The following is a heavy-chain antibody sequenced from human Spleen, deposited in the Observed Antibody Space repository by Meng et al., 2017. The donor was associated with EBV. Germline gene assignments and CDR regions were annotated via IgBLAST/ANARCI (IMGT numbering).Heavy chain of an antibody. CDR2: ISGSGGST. Sequence: WVSGISGSGGSTFYADSVKGRFTISRDNSKNTLYLQMNSLRTEDTAIYYCAKETGCCFNWFDLWGQGTLVTVSS. V-gene: IGHV3-23*01. D-gene: IGHD2-15*01. J-gene: IGHJ5*02. CDR3: AKETGCCFNWFDL.